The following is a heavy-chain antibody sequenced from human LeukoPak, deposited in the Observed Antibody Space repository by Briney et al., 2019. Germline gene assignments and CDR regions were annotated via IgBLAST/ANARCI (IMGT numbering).Heavy chain of an antibody. V-gene: IGHV1-58*01. CDR1: GFTFTSSA. D-gene: IGHD3-10*01. CDR3: AAATMVRGVADY. Sequence: SVKVSCKASGFTFTSSAFRWLRQARGQRLDWIGWIVVGSGNTNYAQKFQERVTITRDMSTSTAYMELSSLRSEDTAVYYCAAATMVRGVADYWGQGTLVTVSS. CDR2: IVVGSGNT. J-gene: IGHJ4*02.